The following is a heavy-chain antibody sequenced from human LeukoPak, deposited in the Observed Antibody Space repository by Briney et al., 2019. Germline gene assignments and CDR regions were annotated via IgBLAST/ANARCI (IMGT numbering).Heavy chain of an antibody. V-gene: IGHV3-7*01. CDR1: GFTFSSYW. J-gene: IGHJ5*02. CDR3: ARDYRAAAGISWFDP. CDR2: IKQDGSEK. Sequence: AGSLRLSCAASGFTFSSYWMSWVRQAPGKGLEWVANIKQDGSEKYYVDSVKGRFTISRDNAKNSLYLQMNSLRAEDTAVYYCARDYRAAAGISWFDPWAQGTLVTVSS. D-gene: IGHD6-13*01.